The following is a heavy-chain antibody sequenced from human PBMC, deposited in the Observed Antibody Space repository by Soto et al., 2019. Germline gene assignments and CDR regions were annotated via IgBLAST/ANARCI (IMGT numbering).Heavy chain of an antibody. V-gene: IGHV4-39*01. Sequence: QLRLQESGPGLVKPSETLSLTCAVSGGSISSSPYYWGWIRQPPGKGLEWIGTMSYSGSTYYNPSLKSRVTIFXXTXKXPFSLTMSSVTAADTAVYYCARAYCSGGTCYSFFDYWGQGTLVTVSS. CDR3: ARAYCSGGTCYSFFDY. D-gene: IGHD2-15*01. CDR2: MSYSGST. CDR1: GGSISSSPYY. J-gene: IGHJ4*02.